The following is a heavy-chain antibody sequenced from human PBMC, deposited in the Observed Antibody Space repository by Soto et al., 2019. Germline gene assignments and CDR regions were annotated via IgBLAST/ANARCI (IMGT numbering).Heavy chain of an antibody. J-gene: IGHJ4*02. Sequence: ASVKVSCKASGYTFTSYGISWVRQAPGQGLEWMGWISAYNGNTNYAQKHQGRVTMTTDTSTSTAYMELRSLRSDDTAVYYCARVQSNYYDSSGYYHSYFDYWGQGTLVTVSS. CDR3: ARVQSNYYDSSGYYHSYFDY. D-gene: IGHD3-22*01. CDR1: GYTFTSYG. CDR2: ISAYNGNT. V-gene: IGHV1-18*01.